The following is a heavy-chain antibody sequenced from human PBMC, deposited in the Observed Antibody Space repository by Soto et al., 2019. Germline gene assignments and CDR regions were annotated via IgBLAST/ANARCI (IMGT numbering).Heavy chain of an antibody. CDR1: GFNFSSSA. CDR3: ARASMVRGIIGWCDP. CDR2: LSDDGSNR. Sequence: QVQLVEAGGGVVQPGRSLRLSCAASGFNFSSSAMYWVRQAPGKGLEWMAVLSDDGSNRYYADSVRGRFTISRDNSKNTLYLQMNSLRADDTAVYYCARASMVRGIIGWCDPWGQVTLVTVSS. V-gene: IGHV3-30-3*01. J-gene: IGHJ5*02. D-gene: IGHD3-10*01.